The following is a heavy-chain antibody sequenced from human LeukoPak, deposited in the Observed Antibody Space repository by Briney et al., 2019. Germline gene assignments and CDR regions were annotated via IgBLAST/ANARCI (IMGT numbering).Heavy chain of an antibody. CDR2: ISSSSSYI. Sequence: PGGSLRLSCAASGFTFSSYSMNWVRQAPGKGLGWVSSISSSSSYIYYADSVKGRFTLSRDNAKNSLYLQMTCLRAEDTAVYYCARDPGIAVADWFDPWGQGTLVTVSS. J-gene: IGHJ5*02. CDR3: ARDPGIAVADWFDP. V-gene: IGHV3-21*01. D-gene: IGHD6-19*01. CDR1: GFTFSSYS.